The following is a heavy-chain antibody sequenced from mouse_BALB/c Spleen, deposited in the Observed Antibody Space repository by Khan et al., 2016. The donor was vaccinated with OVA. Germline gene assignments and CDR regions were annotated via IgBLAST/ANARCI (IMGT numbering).Heavy chain of an antibody. Sequence: EVKLLESGPELVRPGASVKISCKASGYSFTGYFMNWVMQSHGKSLEWIGRINPHIGETFYNQRFKDKATLTVDESSSTAHMELRSLASEYSAVYYCTRIYRSDFDYWGQGTTLTVSS. D-gene: IGHD1-1*01. J-gene: IGHJ2*01. V-gene: IGHV1-20*02. CDR2: INPHIGET. CDR3: TRIYRSDFDY. CDR1: GYSFTGYF.